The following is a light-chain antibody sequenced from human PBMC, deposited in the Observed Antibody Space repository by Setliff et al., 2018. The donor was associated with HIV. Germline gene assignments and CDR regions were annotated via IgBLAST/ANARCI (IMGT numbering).Light chain of an antibody. Sequence: LTQPASVSGSPGQSITISCTGSSRDIGYFNYVSWYQQHPNKAPKLIIYDVNRRPSGVSDRFSGSKSGNTASLSISGLQAEDEADYYCSSYTTSSILDFGTGTKVTVL. J-gene: IGLJ1*01. CDR2: DVN. CDR1: SRDIGYFNY. CDR3: SSYTTSSILD. V-gene: IGLV2-14*03.